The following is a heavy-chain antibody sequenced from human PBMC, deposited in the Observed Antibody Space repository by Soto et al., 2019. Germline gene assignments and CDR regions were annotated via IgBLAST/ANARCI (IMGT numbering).Heavy chain of an antibody. CDR3: VRRHVSATGIDWFDP. D-gene: IGHD6-13*01. J-gene: IGHJ5*02. V-gene: IGHV1-3*01. Sequence: SSLKLACKTSGYTFTSYGIHWVRPARGQRLEWMGWINAANGDTKYSPKFQGRVTITRDTSASTAYMELSSLRSEDTAVYYCVRRHVSATGIDWFDPWGQGTLVTVSS. CDR2: INAANGDT. CDR1: GYTFTSYG.